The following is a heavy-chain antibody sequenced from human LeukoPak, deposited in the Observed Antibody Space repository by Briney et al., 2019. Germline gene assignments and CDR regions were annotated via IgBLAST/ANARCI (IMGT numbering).Heavy chain of an antibody. J-gene: IGHJ4*02. V-gene: IGHV1-2*02. CDR2: INPNSGGT. CDR1: GYTFTVYY. CDR3: ARVGWRGSYYGY. D-gene: IGHD1-26*01. Sequence: ASVKVSCKASGYTFTVYYMHWVRQAPGQGLEWMGWINPNSGGTNYAQKFQGRVTMTRDTSISTAYMELSRLRSDDTAVYYCARVGWRGSYYGYWGQGTLVTVSS.